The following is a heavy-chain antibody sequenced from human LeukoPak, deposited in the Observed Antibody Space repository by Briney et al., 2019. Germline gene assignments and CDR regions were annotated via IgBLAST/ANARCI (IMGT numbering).Heavy chain of an antibody. Sequence: GSLRLSCAASGFTVSSNYMSWIRQPPGKGLEWIGSIYYSGSTYYNPSLKSRVTISVDTSKNQFSLKLSSVTAADTAVYYCARRELAVAFYFDYWGQGTLVTVSS. D-gene: IGHD6-19*01. CDR3: ARRELAVAFYFDY. J-gene: IGHJ4*02. CDR1: GFTVSSNY. V-gene: IGHV4-39*01. CDR2: IYYSGST.